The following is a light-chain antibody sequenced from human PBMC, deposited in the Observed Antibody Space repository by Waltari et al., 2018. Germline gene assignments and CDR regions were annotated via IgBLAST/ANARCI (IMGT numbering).Light chain of an antibody. V-gene: IGLV1-40*01. CDR3: QSYDTSLSVV. CDR2: GTS. J-gene: IGLJ2*01. Sequence: QSVLTQPPSVSGAPGQRVTISCTGSGSNIGAGYDVHWYQQLPGKAPKLLIYGTSTRPPGVPDRFFGSQSGTSASLAITGLQAEDEADYYCQSYDTSLSVVFGGGTKLTVL. CDR1: GSNIGAGYD.